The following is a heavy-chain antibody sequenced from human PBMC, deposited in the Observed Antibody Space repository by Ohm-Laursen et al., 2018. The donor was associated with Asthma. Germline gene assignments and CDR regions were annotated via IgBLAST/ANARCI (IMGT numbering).Heavy chain of an antibody. J-gene: IGHJ4*02. CDR3: ASNRLSSGWYYFDY. D-gene: IGHD6-19*01. CDR1: GGTFSSYA. Sequence: VASVKVSCKASGGTFSSYAISWVRQAPGQGLEWMGGIIPIFGTANYAQKFQGRVTITADESTSTAYMELSSLRSEDTAVYYCASNRLSSGWYYFDYWGQGTLVTVSS. V-gene: IGHV1-69*13. CDR2: IIPIFGTA.